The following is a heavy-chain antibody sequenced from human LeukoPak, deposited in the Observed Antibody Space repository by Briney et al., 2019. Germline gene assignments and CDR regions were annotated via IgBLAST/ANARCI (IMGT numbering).Heavy chain of an antibody. D-gene: IGHD5-12*01. V-gene: IGHV4-30-2*01. Sequence: PSQTLSLTCAVSGGSISSGGYSWSWIRQPPGKGLEWIGYIYHSGSTYYNPSLKSRVTISVDRSKNQFSLKLSSVTAADTAVYYCARHVDIVATTCFDYWGQGTLVTVSS. CDR3: ARHVDIVATTCFDY. CDR1: GGSISSGGYS. CDR2: IYHSGST. J-gene: IGHJ4*02.